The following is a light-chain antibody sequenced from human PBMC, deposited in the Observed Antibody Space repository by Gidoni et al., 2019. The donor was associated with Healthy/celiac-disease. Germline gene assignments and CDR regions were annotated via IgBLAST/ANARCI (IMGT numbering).Light chain of an antibody. CDR3: NSRDSSGNHLL. Sequence: SSELTQDHAVSVALGQTVRITCQGDSLRSYYASWYQQKTGQSPVRVIYGKNNLPAGIPDRFSGSSSGNTASLTITGAQAEDEADYYCNSRDSSGNHLLFGGGTKMNVL. V-gene: IGLV3-19*01. CDR2: GKN. CDR1: SLRSYY. J-gene: IGLJ2*01.